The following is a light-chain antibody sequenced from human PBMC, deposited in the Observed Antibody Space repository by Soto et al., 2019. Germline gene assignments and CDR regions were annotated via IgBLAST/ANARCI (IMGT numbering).Light chain of an antibody. Sequence: QSVLTQPPSVSGAPGQRVTISCTGSSSNIGAGYDVHWYQQLPGTAPKLPVHGNNDRPSGVPDRFSVSKSGTSASLAITGLQVEDEADYYCQSFDTRLSGWVFGGGTKLTVL. CDR3: QSFDTRLSGWV. V-gene: IGLV1-40*01. CDR2: GNN. CDR1: SSNIGAGYD. J-gene: IGLJ2*01.